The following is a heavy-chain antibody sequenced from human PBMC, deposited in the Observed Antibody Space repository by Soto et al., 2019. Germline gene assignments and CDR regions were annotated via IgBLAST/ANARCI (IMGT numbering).Heavy chain of an antibody. D-gene: IGHD2-15*01. J-gene: IGHJ4*02. V-gene: IGHV3-23*01. CDR2: ISAGGDNT. CDR3: ATTTTADCSGYGCYFFGY. Sequence: EVQLLESGGGLVQPGGSLRLSCVASGLTLTRYAMNWVRQAPGKGLEWVSGISAGGDNTNYADSVKGRFSISRDNSKNTVDLQKNSLRAQDRAVLYCATTTTADCSGYGCYFFGYWGQGTLVTVSS. CDR1: GLTLTRYA.